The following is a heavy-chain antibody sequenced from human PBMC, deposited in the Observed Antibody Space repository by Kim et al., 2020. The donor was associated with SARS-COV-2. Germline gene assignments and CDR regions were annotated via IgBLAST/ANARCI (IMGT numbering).Heavy chain of an antibody. V-gene: IGHV3-7*01. D-gene: IGHD7-27*01. Sequence: DGSDKYYVDSVKGRFTMSRDNAKNSLFRQMNGLRAEDTAIYYCATTGACSFWGQGALVTVSS. CDR3: ATTGACSF. CDR2: DGSDK. J-gene: IGHJ4*02.